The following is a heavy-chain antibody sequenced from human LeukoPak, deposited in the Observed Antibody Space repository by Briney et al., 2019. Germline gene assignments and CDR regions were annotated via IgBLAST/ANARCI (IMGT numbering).Heavy chain of an antibody. J-gene: IGHJ3*02. CDR2: INPNSGGT. Sequence: ASVKVSCKASGYTFTGYYMHWVRQAPGQGLEWMGWINPNSGGTNYAQKFQGRVTMTRDTSISTAYMELSRLRSDDTAVYYCARPNGIAAAGTGAFDIWGQGTMVTVSS. D-gene: IGHD6-13*01. CDR3: ARPNGIAAAGTGAFDI. V-gene: IGHV1-2*02. CDR1: GYTFTGYY.